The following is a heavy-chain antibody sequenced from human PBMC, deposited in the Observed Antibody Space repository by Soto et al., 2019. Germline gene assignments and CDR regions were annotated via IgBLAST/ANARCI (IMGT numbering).Heavy chain of an antibody. J-gene: IGHJ6*02. V-gene: IGHV4-59*01. CDR1: GGSITSSY. CDR2: IYDTGISGYTPST. CDR3: ARGEDAFFYYGLDV. Sequence: SETLSLTRTVSGGSITSSYWSWIRRPPGKGLEWIAYIYDTGISGYTPSTSYNPSLKSRVTMSVDTSKSQFSLKLTSVTAADTAVYYCARGEDAFFYYGLDVWGQGITVTVSS.